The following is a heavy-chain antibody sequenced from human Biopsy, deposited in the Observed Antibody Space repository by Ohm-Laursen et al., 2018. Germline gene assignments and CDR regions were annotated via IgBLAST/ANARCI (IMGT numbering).Heavy chain of an antibody. CDR2: ISYDGSKT. V-gene: IGHV3-30*18. Sequence: SLRLSCAASGFTFSNSGMHWVRQAPGKGLEWVAAISYDGSKTDYGDSVKGRLNISRDNSKNALDLQMSSLRVEDTAVYFCAKDKGTFNFYYYGMDVWGQGTTVTVSS. J-gene: IGHJ6*02. CDR1: GFTFSNSG. D-gene: IGHD2/OR15-2a*01. CDR3: AKDKGTFNFYYYGMDV.